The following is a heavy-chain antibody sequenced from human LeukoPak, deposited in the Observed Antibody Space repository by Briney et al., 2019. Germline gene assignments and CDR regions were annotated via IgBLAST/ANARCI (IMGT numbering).Heavy chain of an antibody. V-gene: IGHV3-7*01. CDR2: IRSDASYR. J-gene: IGHJ4*02. Sequence: GGSLRLSCTASGFTFTNSWMSWVRLAPGKGLEWVATIRSDASYRHYADSVRGRFTISRDNAKSPLYLEMNTLRVDDTAVYYCADLGYSDCGQGTLVTVSS. D-gene: IGHD5-18*01. CDR3: ADLGYSD. CDR1: GFTFTNSW.